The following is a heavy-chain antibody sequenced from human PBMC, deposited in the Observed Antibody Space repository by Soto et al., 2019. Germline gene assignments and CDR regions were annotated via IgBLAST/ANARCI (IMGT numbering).Heavy chain of an antibody. CDR2: INAGSGNT. V-gene: IGHV1-3*01. D-gene: IGHD2-21*01. Sequence: ASVKVSCKASGDTFTSYAMHWVRQAPGQRLEWMGWINAGSGNTKYSQKFQGRVTISRDTSASTAYMELSSLRSEDTAVYYCARGGEPIDYWGQGTLVTVSS. CDR3: ARGGEPIDY. J-gene: IGHJ4*02. CDR1: GDTFTSYA.